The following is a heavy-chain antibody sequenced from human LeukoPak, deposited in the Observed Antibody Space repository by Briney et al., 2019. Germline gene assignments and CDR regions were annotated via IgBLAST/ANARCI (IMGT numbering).Heavy chain of an antibody. CDR3: TRDGLSAIAASYYMDV. D-gene: IGHD6-25*01. CDR1: GFTFGDYA. V-gene: IGHV3-49*04. J-gene: IGHJ6*03. Sequence: PGGSLRLSCTASGFTFGDYAMSWVRQAPGKGLEWVGFIRSKAYGGTTEYAASVKGRFTISRDDPKSIAYLQMNSLKTEDTAVYYCTRDGLSAIAASYYMDVWGKGTTVTVSS. CDR2: IRSKAYGGTT.